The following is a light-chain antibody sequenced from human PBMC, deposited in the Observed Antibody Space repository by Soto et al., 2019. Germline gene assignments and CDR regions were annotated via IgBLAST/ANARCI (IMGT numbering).Light chain of an antibody. J-gene: IGKJ4*01. V-gene: IGKV3-15*01. CDR3: QQYHHWPVT. Sequence: EIVMTQSPATLSVSPGERVTLSCRASQSVTRNLAWYQHTPGQSPRLLISAASSGAPGLPSRFSGSGSGTDFTLTISSLQSEDAAVYYCQQYHHWPVTFGGGTKVEIK. CDR2: AAS. CDR1: QSVTRN.